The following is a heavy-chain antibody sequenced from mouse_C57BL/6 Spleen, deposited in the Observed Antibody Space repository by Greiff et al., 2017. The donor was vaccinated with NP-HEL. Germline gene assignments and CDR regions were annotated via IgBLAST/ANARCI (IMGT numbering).Heavy chain of an antibody. D-gene: IGHD4-1*01. CDR3: ARNCGGTEDWYFDV. CDR1: GFSLTSYG. Sequence: QVQLKESGPGLVQPSQSLSITCTVSGFSLTSYGVHWVRQSPGKGLEWLGVIWSGGSTDYNAAFISRLSISKDNSKSQVFFKMNSLQADDTAIYYCARNCGGTEDWYFDVWGTGTTVTVSS. V-gene: IGHV2-2*01. J-gene: IGHJ1*03. CDR2: IWSGGST.